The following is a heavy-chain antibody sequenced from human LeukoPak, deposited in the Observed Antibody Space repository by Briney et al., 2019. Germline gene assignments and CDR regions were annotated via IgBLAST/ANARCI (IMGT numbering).Heavy chain of an antibody. D-gene: IGHD2-21*02. CDR3: VREDTPATANY. J-gene: IGHJ4*02. Sequence: GGSLRLSCAASGFTFSSYSMNWVRQAPGKGLEWVSYISSSSSTIYYADSVKGRFTISRDNAKNSLYLQMNSLRPGDTAVYYCVREDTPATANYWGQGTLVTISS. V-gene: IGHV3-48*01. CDR1: GFTFSSYS. CDR2: ISSSSSTI.